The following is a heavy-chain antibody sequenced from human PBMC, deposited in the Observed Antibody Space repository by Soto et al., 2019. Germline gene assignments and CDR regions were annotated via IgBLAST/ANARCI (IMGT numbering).Heavy chain of an antibody. J-gene: IGHJ6*02. V-gene: IGHV1-18*04. D-gene: IGHD2-2*01. Sequence: GAPVKLSCKASGYTFTSYGISWVRQAPKQGLEWMGWISAYNGNTNYAQKLQGRVTMTTDTSTSTAYMELRSLRSDDTAVYYCVRDGKTAASHYYYYCGMHFWGQGPTVTV. CDR1: GYTFTSYG. CDR3: VRDGKTAASHYYYYCGMHF. CDR2: ISAYNGNT.